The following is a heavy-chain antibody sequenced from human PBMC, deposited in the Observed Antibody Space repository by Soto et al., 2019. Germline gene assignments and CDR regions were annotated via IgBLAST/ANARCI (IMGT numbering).Heavy chain of an antibody. CDR2: ISSSSSYI. CDR3: ARCDDYIWGSYKSAFDI. J-gene: IGHJ3*02. D-gene: IGHD3-16*01. V-gene: IGHV3-21*01. CDR1: GFTFSSYS. Sequence: ESGGGLVKPGGSLRLSCAASGFTFSSYSMNWVRQAPGKGLEWVSSISSSSSYIYYADSVKGRFTISRDNAKNSLYLQMNSLRAEDTAVYYCARCDDYIWGSYKSAFDIWGQGTMVTVSS.